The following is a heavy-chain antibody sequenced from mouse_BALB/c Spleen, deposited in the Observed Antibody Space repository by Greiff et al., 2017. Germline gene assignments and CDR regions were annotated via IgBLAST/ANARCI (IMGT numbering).Heavy chain of an antibody. CDR3: ARAGGTGSWFAY. CDR2: ISSGSSTI. V-gene: IGHV5-17*02. D-gene: IGHD4-1*01. CDR1: GFTFSSFG. Sequence: DVKLVESGGGLVQPGGSRKLSCAASGFTFSSFGMHWVRQAPEKGLEWVAYISSGSSTIYYADTVKGRFTISRDNPKNTLFLQMTSLRSEDTAMYYCARAGGTGSWFAYWGQGTLVTVSA. J-gene: IGHJ3*01.